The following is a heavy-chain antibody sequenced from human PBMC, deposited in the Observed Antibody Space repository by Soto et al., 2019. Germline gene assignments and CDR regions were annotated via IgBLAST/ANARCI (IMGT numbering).Heavy chain of an antibody. J-gene: IGHJ4*02. CDR3: ARGLRQQLGDRGV. V-gene: IGHV1-3*01. CDR2: INAGNGNT. D-gene: IGHD6-13*01. CDR1: GYTFTSYA. Sequence: QVQLVQSGAEVKKPGASVKVSCKASGYTFTSYAMHWVRQAPGQRREWMGWINAGNGNTKYSQKFHGRVTITRDTSVSTAYMELSSLRSEDTAVYYCARGLRQQLGDRGVWGQGTLVTVSS.